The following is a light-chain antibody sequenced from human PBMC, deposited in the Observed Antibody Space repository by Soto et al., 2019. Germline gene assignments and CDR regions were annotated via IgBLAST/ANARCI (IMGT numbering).Light chain of an antibody. CDR3: QQHSNWPLT. CDR1: QSVLYSSDNKNH. V-gene: IGKV4-1*01. CDR2: WAS. J-gene: IGKJ4*01. Sequence: DIVMTQSPDSLAVSLGERSTINCKSSQSVLYSSDNKNHLAWYQQKPGQPPKLLIYWASTRESGVPDRFSGSGSGTDFTLTISSLEPEDFAVYYCQQHSNWPLTFGGGTKVDIK.